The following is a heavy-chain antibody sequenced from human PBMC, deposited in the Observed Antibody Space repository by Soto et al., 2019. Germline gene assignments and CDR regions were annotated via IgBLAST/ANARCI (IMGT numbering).Heavy chain of an antibody. CDR2: IYYSGST. CDR1: GGSITSSSYY. Sequence: SETLSLTCTVSGGSITSSSYYWGWIRQPPGKGLEWIGSIYYSGSTYYNPSLKSRVTISVDTSKNKFSMKLSSVTAADTAVYYFATQEVGGTYVYTFAPWGQGTLVTVSS. J-gene: IGHJ5*02. D-gene: IGHD1-26*01. V-gene: IGHV4-39*01. CDR3: ATQEVGGTYVYTFAP.